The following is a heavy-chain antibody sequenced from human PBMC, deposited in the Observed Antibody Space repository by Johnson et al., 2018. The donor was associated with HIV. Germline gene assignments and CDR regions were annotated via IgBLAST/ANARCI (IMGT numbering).Heavy chain of an antibody. Sequence: QVQLVESGGGVVQPGGSLRLSCAAYGFTFSSYGMHWVRQAPGKGLEWVAFIRYDGSNKYYGDSVKGRFSISRDNSKNTLYLQMNSLRAEDTAVYYCAKDSQRLLWFGEFCDAFDIWGQGTMVTVSS. CDR3: AKDSQRLLWFGEFCDAFDI. CDR1: GFTFSSYG. D-gene: IGHD3-10*01. J-gene: IGHJ3*02. CDR2: IRYDGSNK. V-gene: IGHV3-30*02.